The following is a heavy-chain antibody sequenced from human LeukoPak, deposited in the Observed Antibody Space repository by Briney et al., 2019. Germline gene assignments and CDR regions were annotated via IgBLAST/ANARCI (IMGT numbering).Heavy chain of an antibody. J-gene: IGHJ4*02. CDR3: ARELPPVVKFYFDY. CDR2: IWYDGSNK. Sequence: PGRSLTLSCAASGFTISNSGMHWVRQAPGKGLEWVAVIWYDGSNKYYADSVKGRFTISRDNSKNTLYLQMNSLRAGDTAVYYCARELPPVVKFYFDYWGQGTLVTVSS. CDR1: GFTISNSG. V-gene: IGHV3-33*01. D-gene: IGHD3-22*01.